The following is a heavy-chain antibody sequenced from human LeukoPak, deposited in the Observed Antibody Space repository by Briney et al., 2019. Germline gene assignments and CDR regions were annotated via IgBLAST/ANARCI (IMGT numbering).Heavy chain of an antibody. Sequence: GGSLRLSCAASEFVFSDYYMSWIRQAPGKGLEWVAYISDSGSTIYYADSVKGRFTISRDNVKNSLYLQMNGLRAEDPAVYYCAREMGGDYGSGTFFDLWGQGNMVTVSS. J-gene: IGHJ4*02. CDR1: EFVFSDYY. CDR3: AREMGGDYGSGTFFDL. V-gene: IGHV3-11*01. CDR2: ISDSGSTI. D-gene: IGHD3-10*01.